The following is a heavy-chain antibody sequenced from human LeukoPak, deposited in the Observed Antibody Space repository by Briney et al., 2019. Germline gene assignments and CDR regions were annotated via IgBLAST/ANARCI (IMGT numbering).Heavy chain of an antibody. D-gene: IGHD2-21*02. V-gene: IGHV1-18*01. J-gene: IGHJ4*02. CDR1: GYTFTSYG. Sequence: ASVKVSCKASGYTFTSYGISWVRQAPGQGLEWMGWISAYNGNTNYAQKLQGRVTMTTDTSTSTAYMELRSLRSDDTAVYYCAAGAYCGGDCYLALDYWGQGTLVTVSS. CDR2: ISAYNGNT. CDR3: AAGAYCGGDCYLALDY.